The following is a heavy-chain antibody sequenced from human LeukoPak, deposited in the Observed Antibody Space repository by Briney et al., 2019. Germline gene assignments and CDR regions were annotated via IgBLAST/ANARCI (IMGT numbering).Heavy chain of an antibody. CDR1: GFTFSTYW. D-gene: IGHD1-26*01. J-gene: IGHJ4*02. CDR3: AKDLVGADPN. CDR2: MNQDGSEK. V-gene: IGHV3-7*04. Sequence: GGSLRLSCAASGFTFSTYWMSWVRQAPGKGLEWVAHMNQDGSEKYYVDSVRGRFSISRDNAKNTLYLQMNSLRAEDTAVYYCAKDLVGADPNWGQGTLVTVSS.